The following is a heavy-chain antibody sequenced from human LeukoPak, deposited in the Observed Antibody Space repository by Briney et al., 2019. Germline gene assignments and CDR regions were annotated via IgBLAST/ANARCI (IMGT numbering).Heavy chain of an antibody. V-gene: IGHV4-4*07. D-gene: IGHD3-3*01. CDR1: GGSISSYY. CDR2: IYTSGST. Sequence: NPSETLSLTCTVSGGSISSYYWSWIRQPAGKGLEWIGRIYTSGSTNYNPSLKSRVTMSVDTSKNQFSLKLSSVTAADTAVYYCARAGFWSGPLSGSGDYYYYMDVWGKGTTVTVSS. J-gene: IGHJ6*03. CDR3: ARAGFWSGPLSGSGDYYYYMDV.